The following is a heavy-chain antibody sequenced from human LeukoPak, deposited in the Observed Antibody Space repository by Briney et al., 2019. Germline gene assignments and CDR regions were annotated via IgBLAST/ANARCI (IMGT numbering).Heavy chain of an antibody. CDR2: ISAYNGNT. CDR3: ARDRSSSAPYYFDY. J-gene: IGHJ4*02. Sequence: SVKVSCKASGYTFTNYGVSWVRQAPGQGLEWMGWISAYNGNTNYALKLQGRVAMTTDTSTSTAYMELRSLRSDDTAMYYCARDRSSSAPYYFDYWGQGTLVTVSS. D-gene: IGHD3-3*01. CDR1: GYTFTNYG. V-gene: IGHV1-18*01.